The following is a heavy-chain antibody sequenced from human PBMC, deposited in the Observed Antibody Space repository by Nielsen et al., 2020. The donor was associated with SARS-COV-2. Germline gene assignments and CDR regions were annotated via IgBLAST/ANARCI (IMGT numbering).Heavy chain of an antibody. Sequence: GESLKISCAASGFTFSSYAMSWVRQAPGKGLKWVSAISGSGGSTYYADSVKGRLTISRDNSKNTLYLQMNSLRAEDTAVYYCAKDLIGPYRIRPFDYWGQGTLVTVSS. CDR1: GFTFSSYA. V-gene: IGHV3-23*01. J-gene: IGHJ4*02. CDR2: ISGSGGST. D-gene: IGHD2/OR15-2a*01. CDR3: AKDLIGPYRIRPFDY.